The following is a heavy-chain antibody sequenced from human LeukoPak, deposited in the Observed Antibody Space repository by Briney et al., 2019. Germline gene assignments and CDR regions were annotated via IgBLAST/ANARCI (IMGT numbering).Heavy chain of an antibody. D-gene: IGHD2-2*01. Sequence: SETLSLTCTASGGSISSSSYYWGWIRQPPGKGLEWIGSIYYSGSTYYNPSLKSRVTISVDTSKNQFSLKLSSVTAADTAVYYCARDRVVVVPAAILNWFDPWGQGTLVTVSS. J-gene: IGHJ5*02. CDR2: IYYSGST. CDR1: GGSISSSSYY. CDR3: ARDRVVVVPAAILNWFDP. V-gene: IGHV4-39*07.